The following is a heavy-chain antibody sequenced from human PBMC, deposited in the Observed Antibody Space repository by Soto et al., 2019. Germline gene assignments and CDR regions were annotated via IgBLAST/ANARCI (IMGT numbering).Heavy chain of an antibody. CDR2: ITNTGITT. Sequence: EVQLLESGGALVQPGGALRLSCAASGFGFSTHALRWVRQAPGKGLDWLSSITNTGITTHYADTVKGRFTISRENSRNTLHLQMNNLRVDDTAVYYCAKGVDCGDTKHIDHWGQGTLVTVSS. V-gene: IGHV3-23*01. D-gene: IGHD4-17*01. CDR3: AKGVDCGDTKHIDH. J-gene: IGHJ4*02. CDR1: GFGFSTHA.